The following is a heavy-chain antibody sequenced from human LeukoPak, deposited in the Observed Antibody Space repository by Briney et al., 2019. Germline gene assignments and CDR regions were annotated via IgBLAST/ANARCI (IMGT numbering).Heavy chain of an antibody. J-gene: IGHJ5*02. Sequence: ASVKVSCKVSGYTLTELSMHWVRQAPGKGLEWMGGFDPEDGETIYAQKFQGRVTMTEDTSTDTAYMELSSLRSEDTAAYYCATDLVVVPAASAFDPWGQGTLVTVSS. D-gene: IGHD2-2*01. CDR1: GYTLTELS. CDR3: ATDLVVVPAASAFDP. CDR2: FDPEDGET. V-gene: IGHV1-24*01.